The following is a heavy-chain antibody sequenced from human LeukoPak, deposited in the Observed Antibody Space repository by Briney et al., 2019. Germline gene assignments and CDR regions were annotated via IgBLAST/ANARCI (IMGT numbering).Heavy chain of an antibody. CDR1: GYTFTGYY. CDR2: INPNSGGT. Sequence: ASVKVSCKASGYTFTGYYMHWVRQAPGQGLEWMGWINPNSGGTNYAQKFQGRVTMTRDTSISTAYMELSRLRSDDTAVYYCATRYYYDSSGYSDEAFDIWGQGTMVTVSS. J-gene: IGHJ3*02. V-gene: IGHV1-2*02. D-gene: IGHD3-22*01. CDR3: ATRYYYDSSGYSDEAFDI.